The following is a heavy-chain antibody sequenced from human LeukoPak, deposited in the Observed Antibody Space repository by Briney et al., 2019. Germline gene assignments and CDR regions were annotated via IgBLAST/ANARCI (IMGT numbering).Heavy chain of an antibody. Sequence: GGPLRLSCAASGFSFSSYWMSWVRQAPGKGLGWVANVKQDGSEKYYVDSAKGRFTISRDNTKNSLYLQIPSLRAKDTAVYYRARARYYGSGSPYYYYGMDVWGKGTTVTVSS. V-gene: IGHV3-7*03. J-gene: IGHJ6*04. CDR1: GFSFSSYW. CDR2: VKQDGSEK. D-gene: IGHD3-10*01. CDR3: ARARYYGSGSPYYYYGMDV.